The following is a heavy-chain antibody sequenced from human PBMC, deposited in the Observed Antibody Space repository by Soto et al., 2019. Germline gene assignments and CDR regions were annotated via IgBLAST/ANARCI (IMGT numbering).Heavy chain of an antibody. Sequence: SETLSLTCSVSGGSISSSSFHWGWIRQPPGKGLECIGNIFYSGSTYYNPSLKSRVTISVDTSKNQFSMKLSSVTAAVTAVYYCATAMGGDSGGYFHHWGQGTLVTVSS. CDR2: IFYSGST. V-gene: IGHV4-39*01. CDR1: GGSISSSSFH. D-gene: IGHD4-17*01. CDR3: ATAMGGDSGGYFHH. J-gene: IGHJ1*01.